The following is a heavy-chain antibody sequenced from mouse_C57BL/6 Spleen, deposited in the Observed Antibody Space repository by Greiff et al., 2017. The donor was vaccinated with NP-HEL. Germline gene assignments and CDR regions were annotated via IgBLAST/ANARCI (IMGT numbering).Heavy chain of an antibody. CDR3: ARENYGSGYFDY. D-gene: IGHD1-1*01. V-gene: IGHV3-1*01. CDR1: GYSITSGYD. J-gene: IGHJ2*01. Sequence: DVQLQESGPGMVKPSQSLSLTCTVTGYSITSGYDWHWIRHFPGNKLEWMGYIRYSGNTNYNPTLKSRITITHDTSKNHFFLKLNSVTTEDTATYYCARENYGSGYFDYWGQGTTLTVSS. CDR2: IRYSGNT.